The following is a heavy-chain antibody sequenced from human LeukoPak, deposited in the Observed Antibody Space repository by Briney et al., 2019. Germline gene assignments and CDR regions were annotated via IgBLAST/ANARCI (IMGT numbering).Heavy chain of an antibody. Sequence: ASVTVSCETSGYTRTDYYIHWVRQAPGQGLEWMGWINSNSGDTTYAQTFQGRVTMTRDTSISTFYMNLIGLRSDDTALYYCASGRSGGYGLDVWDQGTTVTVSS. CDR2: INSNSGDT. CDR1: GYTRTDYY. V-gene: IGHV1-2*02. D-gene: IGHD3-3*01. J-gene: IGHJ6*02. CDR3: ASGRSGGYGLDV.